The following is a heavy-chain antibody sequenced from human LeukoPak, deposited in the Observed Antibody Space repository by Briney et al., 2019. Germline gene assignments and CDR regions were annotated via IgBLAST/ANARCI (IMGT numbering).Heavy chain of an antibody. V-gene: IGHV4-59*02. J-gene: IGHJ4*02. CDR1: GDSVRSYY. CDR3: ASGGERGFSYGFET. D-gene: IGHD5-18*01. Sequence: PSETLSLTRTVSGDSVRSYYWSWIRQSPGKGLEWIGYIYYSGGSKYSLSLKSRVSVSVDTSQNQVSLTLTSVTAADTAVYYCASGGERGFSYGFETWGQGTLVTVSS. CDR2: IYYSGGS.